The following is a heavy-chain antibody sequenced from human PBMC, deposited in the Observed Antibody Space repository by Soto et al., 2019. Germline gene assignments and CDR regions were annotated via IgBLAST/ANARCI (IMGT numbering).Heavy chain of an antibody. CDR3: ARDGSIVGATDAFDI. Sequence: GGSLRLSCAASGFTFSSYGMHWVRQAPGKGLEWVAVIWYDGSNKYYADSVKGRFTISRDNSKNTLYLQMNSLRAEDTAVYYCARDGSIVGATDAFDIWGQGTMVTVSS. D-gene: IGHD1-26*01. CDR1: GFTFSSYG. J-gene: IGHJ3*02. V-gene: IGHV3-33*01. CDR2: IWYDGSNK.